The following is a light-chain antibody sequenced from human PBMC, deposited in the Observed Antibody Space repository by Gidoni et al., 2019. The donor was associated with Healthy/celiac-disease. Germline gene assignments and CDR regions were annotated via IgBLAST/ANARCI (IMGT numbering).Light chain of an antibody. Sequence: NFMLTQPHSASESPGKTVTISCTGSSGSIASNYVQWYQQRPGSAPTTVIYEDNQRPSGVPDRFSGSIDSSSNSASLTISGLKTEDEADYYCQSYDSSNQGVFGGGTKLTVL. V-gene: IGLV6-57*02. J-gene: IGLJ2*01. CDR1: SGSIASNY. CDR3: QSYDSSNQGV. CDR2: EDN.